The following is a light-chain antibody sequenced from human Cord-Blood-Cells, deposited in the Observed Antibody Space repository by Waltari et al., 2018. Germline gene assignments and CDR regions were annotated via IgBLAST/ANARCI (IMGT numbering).Light chain of an antibody. CDR3: CSYAGSNWV. J-gene: IGLJ3*02. Sequence: QSALTHPAPVAGSPGQSIPILCSGTSTYARSYNLVSCYQQHPGKAPKLLVYEGSTRPSGVSNRFSGSKSGNTASLTISGLQAEDEADYYCCSYAGSNWVFGGGTKLTVL. V-gene: IGLV2-23*01. CDR1: STYARSYNL. CDR2: EGS.